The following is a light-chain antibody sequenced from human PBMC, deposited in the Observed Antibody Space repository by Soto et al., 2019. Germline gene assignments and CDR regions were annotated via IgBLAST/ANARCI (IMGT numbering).Light chain of an antibody. Sequence: DSVLTQSPGTLSLSPGERATLSCRASQSVSSKYLAWYQQKPGQPPRVLIYGTSIRATGIPERFSGSGSGTDFTLTITRLESEDFAVYYCQQYGSSLFTFGPGTKVDFK. CDR2: GTS. CDR1: QSVSSKY. CDR3: QQYGSSLFT. V-gene: IGKV3-20*01. J-gene: IGKJ3*01.